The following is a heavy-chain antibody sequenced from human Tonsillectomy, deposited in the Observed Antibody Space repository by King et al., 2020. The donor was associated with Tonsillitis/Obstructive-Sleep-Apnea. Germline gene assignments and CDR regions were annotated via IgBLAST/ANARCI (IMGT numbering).Heavy chain of an antibody. J-gene: IGHJ4*02. CDR1: GFTFSSCA. V-gene: IGHV3-23*04. CDR2: ISGSGGGT. Sequence: VQLVESGGGLVQPGGSLRLSCAASGFTFSSCAMTWVRPAPGKGLEWVSTISGSGGGTYYAASVKGRVTLSRDNSNNTLYLQMNSLRAEDTALYYCAKDQKDSSGWFSSHWGQGTLVTVSS. D-gene: IGHD6-19*01. CDR3: AKDQKDSSGWFSSH.